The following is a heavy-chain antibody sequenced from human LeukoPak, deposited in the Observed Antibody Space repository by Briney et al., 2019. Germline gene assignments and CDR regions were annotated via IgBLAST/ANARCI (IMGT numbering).Heavy chain of an antibody. CDR1: GFTFSSTT. CDR2: ITAIDGRT. J-gene: IGHJ4*02. D-gene: IGHD6-13*01. V-gene: IGHV3-23*01. Sequence: GGSLRLSCVASGFTFSSTTMGWVRQAPGRGLEWVSSITAIDGRTYYADSVRGRFTISRDNSKNTVYPQLNSLRAGDTAIYYCTKDRRGPAAGTWYFDSWGQGTLVTVSS. CDR3: TKDRRGPAAGTWYFDS.